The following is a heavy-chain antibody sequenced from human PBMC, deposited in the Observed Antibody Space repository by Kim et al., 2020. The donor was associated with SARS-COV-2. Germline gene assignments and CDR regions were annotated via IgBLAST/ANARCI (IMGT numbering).Heavy chain of an antibody. V-gene: IGHV1-46*01. CDR3: ARDRYSSGWYSGPNWFDP. Sequence: ASVKVSCKASGYTFTNYYLHWVRQAPGQGLEWMGIINPSGGATTYAQKFQGRLTMTRDTSTSTGYMELSRLISEDTAVYYCARDRYSSGWYSGPNWFDPW. J-gene: IGHJ5*02. D-gene: IGHD6-19*01. CDR2: INPSGGAT. CDR1: GYTFTNYY.